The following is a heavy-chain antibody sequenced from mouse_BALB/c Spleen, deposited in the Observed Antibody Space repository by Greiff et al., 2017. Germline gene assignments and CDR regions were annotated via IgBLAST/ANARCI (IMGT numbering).Heavy chain of an antibody. J-gene: IGHJ4*01. V-gene: IGHV3-8*02. Sequence: EVQLQESGPSLVKPSQTLSLTCSVTGDSITSGYWNWIRKFPGNKLEYMGYISYSGSTYYNPSLKSRISITRDTSKNQYYLQLNSVTTEDTATYYCASHLYYGSSHYAMDYWGQGTSVTVSS. D-gene: IGHD1-1*01. CDR1: GDSITSGY. CDR3: ASHLYYGSSHYAMDY. CDR2: ISYSGST.